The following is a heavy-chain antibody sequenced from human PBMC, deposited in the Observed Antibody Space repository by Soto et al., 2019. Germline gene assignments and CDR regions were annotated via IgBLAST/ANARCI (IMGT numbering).Heavy chain of an antibody. D-gene: IGHD3-16*01. Sequence: QITLKESGPTLVKPTQTLTLTCTFSGFALSTNGVGVGWIRQSPGKALEWVALIYWNDDKRYSPSLKSRLTITKDTSKIQVVLTMTNVDPVDTGTYYCAHTLSSADYVSWYFDLWGRGTLVTVSS. J-gene: IGHJ2*01. CDR2: IYWNDDK. V-gene: IGHV2-5*01. CDR1: GFALSTNGVG. CDR3: AHTLSSADYVSWYFDL.